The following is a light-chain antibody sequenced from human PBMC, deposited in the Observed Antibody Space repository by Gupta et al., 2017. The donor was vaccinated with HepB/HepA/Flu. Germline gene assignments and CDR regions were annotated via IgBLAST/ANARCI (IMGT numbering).Light chain of an antibody. CDR2: AAS. J-gene: IGKJ2*01. Sequence: GDRVTITCRASQDVANSLNWYQQKPGKAPNLLIYAASTLQSGVPSRFSGSTSGTDFTLTINNLQPEDFATYFCQQSDNVPYTFGRGTKMDIK. CDR3: QQSDNVPYT. CDR1: QDVANS. V-gene: IGKV1-39*01.